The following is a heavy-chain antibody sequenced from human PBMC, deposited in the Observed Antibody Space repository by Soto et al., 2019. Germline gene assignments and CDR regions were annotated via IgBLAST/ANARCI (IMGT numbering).Heavy chain of an antibody. D-gene: IGHD3-10*01. J-gene: IGHJ4*02. V-gene: IGHV3-23*01. CDR2: ISGSGGST. Sequence: EVQLLESGGGLVQPGGSLRLSCAASGFTFSSYAMSWVRQAPGKGLEWVSAISGSGGSTYYADSVKGRFTISRDNSKNTLYLQMNRLRDEDKAVYYCAKDRGLLLWFGESIDYWGQGTLVTVSS. CDR1: GFTFSSYA. CDR3: AKDRGLLLWFGESIDY.